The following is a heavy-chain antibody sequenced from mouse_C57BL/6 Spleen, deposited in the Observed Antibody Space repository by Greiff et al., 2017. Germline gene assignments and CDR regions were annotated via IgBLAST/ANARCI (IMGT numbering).Heavy chain of an antibody. D-gene: IGHD2-4*01. CDR1: GYAFTSYW. CDR3: AKRAIYYDDDVGFDY. CDR2: IHPSSGSP. V-gene: IGHV1-64*01. Sequence: QVQLQQPGAELVKPGASVKLSCKASGYAFTSYWMHWVKQRPGQGLEWIGMIHPSSGSPNYNEKFKSTATLTVDKSSSTAYMQHSSLTSEDSAVYYGAKRAIYYDDDVGFDYWGQGTTLTVSS. J-gene: IGHJ2*01.